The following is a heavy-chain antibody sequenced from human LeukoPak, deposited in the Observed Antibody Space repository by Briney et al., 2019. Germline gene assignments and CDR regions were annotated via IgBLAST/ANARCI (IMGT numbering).Heavy chain of an antibody. D-gene: IGHD6-19*01. V-gene: IGHV1-8*01. Sequence: GSVKVSCKASGYTFTSYDINWVRQATGQGLEWMGWMNPNSGNTGYAQKFQGRVTMTRNTSISTAYMELSSLRSEDTAVYYCARGQLSSGWYYPFDYCGQGTLVTVSS. CDR3: ARGQLSSGWYYPFDY. CDR2: MNPNSGNT. CDR1: GYTFTSYD. J-gene: IGHJ4*02.